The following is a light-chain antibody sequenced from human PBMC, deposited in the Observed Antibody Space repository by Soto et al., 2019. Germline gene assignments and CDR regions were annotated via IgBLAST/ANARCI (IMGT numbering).Light chain of an antibody. CDR1: NSNIGNNY. CDR3: ATWDSTLSGVV. CDR2: DND. J-gene: IGLJ2*01. V-gene: IGLV1-51*01. Sequence: QSVLTQPPSVSAAPGQKVTISCSGSNSNIGNNYVSWHQQLPGTAPKLLIYDNDNRPSGIPDRFSGSKSGTSATLGITGLQSGDEADYYCATWDSTLSGVVFGGGTKLTVL.